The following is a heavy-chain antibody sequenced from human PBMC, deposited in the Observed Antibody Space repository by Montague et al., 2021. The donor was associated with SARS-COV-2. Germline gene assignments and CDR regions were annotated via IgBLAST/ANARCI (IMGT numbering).Heavy chain of an antibody. D-gene: IGHD1-26*01. CDR3: ARGLGRIEDV. J-gene: IGHJ6*02. CDR2: INHSGST. Sequence: SETLSLTCTVSGASISSYCWSWIRQPPGKGLEWIGEINHSGSTNYNPSPKSRVTISVDTSKNQFSLKLSSVTAADTAVYYCARGLGRIEDVWGQGTTVTVSS. CDR1: GASISSYC. V-gene: IGHV4-34*01.